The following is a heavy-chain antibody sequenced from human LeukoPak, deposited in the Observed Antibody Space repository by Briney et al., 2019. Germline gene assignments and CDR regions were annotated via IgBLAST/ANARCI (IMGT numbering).Heavy chain of an antibody. CDR3: ARGGSKIVVVPAAMPLDYYYYYMDV. CDR2: INPNSGGT. D-gene: IGHD2-2*01. Sequence: ASVKVSCKASGYTFTGYYMHWVRQAPGQGLGWMGWINPNSGGTNYAQKFQGRVTMTRDTSISTAYMELSRLRSDDTAVYYCARGGSKIVVVPAAMPLDYYYYYMDVWGKGTTVTVSS. V-gene: IGHV1-2*02. CDR1: GYTFTGYY. J-gene: IGHJ6*03.